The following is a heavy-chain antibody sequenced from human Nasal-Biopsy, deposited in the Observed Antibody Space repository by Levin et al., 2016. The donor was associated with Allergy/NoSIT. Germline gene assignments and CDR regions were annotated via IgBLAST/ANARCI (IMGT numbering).Heavy chain of an antibody. Sequence: ASVKVSCKVFGYALDDLSIHWVRHRPGKGLEWMGTFDPEYVETNYAQKFRGSLTVTVDTSSNTAFMELRRLISDDTAVYFCTTGMNSRGNPDYYSLNHWGQGTLVTVSS. D-gene: IGHD2-21*02. J-gene: IGHJ5*02. CDR1: GYALDDLS. CDR3: TTGMNSRGNPDYYSLNH. V-gene: IGHV1-24*01. CDR2: FDPEYVET.